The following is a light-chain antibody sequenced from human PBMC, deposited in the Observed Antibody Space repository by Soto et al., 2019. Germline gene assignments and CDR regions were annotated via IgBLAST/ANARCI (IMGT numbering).Light chain of an antibody. CDR1: QSISSW. Sequence: DIPMTQSPSTLSASVGDRVTITCRASQSISSWLAWYQQKPGQAPKLLVYKASSLESGVPSRFSGSGSETDFTLTISSLQPDDSASYCCQQYKTYPYTFGQGTKLEIK. V-gene: IGKV1-5*03. CDR2: KAS. CDR3: QQYKTYPYT. J-gene: IGKJ2*01.